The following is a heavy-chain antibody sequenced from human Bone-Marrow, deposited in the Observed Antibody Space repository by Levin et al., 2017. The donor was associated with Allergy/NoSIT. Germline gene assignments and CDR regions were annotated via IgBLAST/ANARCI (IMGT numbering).Heavy chain of an antibody. CDR1: GGSFTGYF. J-gene: IGHJ4*02. CDR2: INHSGST. V-gene: IGHV4-34*01. CDR3: ARGGRWSFSYYFDY. Sequence: SSETLSLTCAVDGGSFTGYFWTWIRQPPGKGLEWIGEINHSGSTKYNSSLTSRVTISVDTSKKEFSLNLSPVTAADTAVFYCARGGRWSFSYYFDYWGQGTRVTVSS. D-gene: IGHD3-10*01.